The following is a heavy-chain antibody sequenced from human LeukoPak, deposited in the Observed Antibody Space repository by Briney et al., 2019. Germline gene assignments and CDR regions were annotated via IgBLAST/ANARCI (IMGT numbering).Heavy chain of an antibody. J-gene: IGHJ4*02. D-gene: IGHD3-3*01. V-gene: IGHV2-5*01. CDR1: GFLLSTSGVG. CDR2: IYWNDDK. Sequence: SGPTLVNPTQTLTLTCTFSGFLLSTSGVGVGWIRQPPGKALEWLALIYWNDDKRYSPSLKSRLTITKDTSKNQVVLTMTNMDPVDTATYYCAHYYDFWSGPDYWGQGTLVTVSS. CDR3: AHYYDFWSGPDY.